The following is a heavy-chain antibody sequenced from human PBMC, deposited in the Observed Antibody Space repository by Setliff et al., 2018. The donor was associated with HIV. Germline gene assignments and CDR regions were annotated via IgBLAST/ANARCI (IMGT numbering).Heavy chain of an antibody. Sequence: ASVKVSCKVSGGTFRSYSVNCVRQAPGQGLEWLGMINPSGGSTWYAQKFQVRVTMTGDTSTNTLYMELSSLRSEDTAVYYCARGWEGGMDYWGQGTLVTVSS. J-gene: IGHJ4*02. D-gene: IGHD1-26*01. V-gene: IGHV1-46*01. CDR3: ARGWEGGMDY. CDR2: INPSGGST. CDR1: GGTFRSYS.